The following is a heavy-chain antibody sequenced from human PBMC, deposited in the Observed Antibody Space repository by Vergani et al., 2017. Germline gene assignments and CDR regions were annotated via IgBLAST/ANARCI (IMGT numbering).Heavy chain of an antibody. D-gene: IGHD6-13*01. J-gene: IGHJ6*02. CDR2: IIPIFGIA. CDR3: AREDRRQYGHSSSWGKGYYGMDV. CDR1: GGTFSSYA. V-gene: IGHV1-69*17. Sequence: QVQLVQSGAEVKKPGSSVKVSCKASGGTFSSYAISWVRQAPGQGLEWMGGIIPIFGIANYAQKFQGRVTITADKSTSTAYMELSSLRSEDTAVYCCAREDRRQYGHSSSWGKGYYGMDVWGQGTTVTVSS.